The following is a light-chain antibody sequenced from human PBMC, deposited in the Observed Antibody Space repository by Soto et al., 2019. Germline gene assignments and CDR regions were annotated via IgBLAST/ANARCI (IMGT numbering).Light chain of an antibody. J-gene: IGKJ5*01. Sequence: EIVLTQSPATLSLSPWEGATLSCRASQSVSSYLAWYQQKPGQAPRLLIYDASNRATGIPARFSGSGSGTDFTLTISSLEPEDFAVYYCQQRSNWPPGFGQGTRLEIK. CDR2: DAS. CDR1: QSVSSY. V-gene: IGKV3-11*01. CDR3: QQRSNWPPG.